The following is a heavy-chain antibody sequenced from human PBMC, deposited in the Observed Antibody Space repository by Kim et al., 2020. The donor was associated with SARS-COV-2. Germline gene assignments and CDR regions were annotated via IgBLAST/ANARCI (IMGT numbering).Heavy chain of an antibody. Sequence: SETLSLTCAVYGGSFSGYYWSWIRQPPGKGLEWIGEINHSGSTNYNPSLKSRVTISVDTSKNQFSLKLSSVTAADTAVYYCALNPMSMIVVVRPRYYFDYWGQGTLVTVSS. CDR3: ALNPMSMIVVVRPRYYFDY. D-gene: IGHD3-22*01. J-gene: IGHJ4*02. CDR2: INHSGST. V-gene: IGHV4-34*01. CDR1: GGSFSGYY.